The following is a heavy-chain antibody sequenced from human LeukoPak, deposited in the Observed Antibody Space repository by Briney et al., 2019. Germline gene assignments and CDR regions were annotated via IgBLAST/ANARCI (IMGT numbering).Heavy chain of an antibody. CDR2: INPISGGT. J-gene: IGHJ4*02. D-gene: IGHD2-8*01. V-gene: IGHV1-2*06. CDR3: ARLERLMSSDHF. CDR1: GYTFTGYY. Sequence: ASVKVSCKGSGYTFTGYYIHWVRQAPRQGLEWMGRINPISGGTNYAQKFQGRVSMTTDTSINTAYMELNRLTYDDTAVYYCARLERLMSSDHFWGQGTPVTVSS.